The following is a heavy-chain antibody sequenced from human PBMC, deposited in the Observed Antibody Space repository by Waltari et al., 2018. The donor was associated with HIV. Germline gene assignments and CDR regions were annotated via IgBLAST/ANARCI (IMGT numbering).Heavy chain of an antibody. CDR3: ARGGFFYGSSYASTGF. CDR2: IKQDGSES. J-gene: IGHJ4*02. Sequence: EVQLVESGGGLVQPGGSLRLSCAVSGFNFKTYWMSWVRQAPGKGLEWVANIKQDGSESHYVDSVKGRFTISRDNAENSLYLQMNSLRDDDTAVYYCARGGFFYGSSYASTGFWGQGTLLTVSS. D-gene: IGHD1-1*01. CDR1: GFNFKTYW. V-gene: IGHV3-7*01.